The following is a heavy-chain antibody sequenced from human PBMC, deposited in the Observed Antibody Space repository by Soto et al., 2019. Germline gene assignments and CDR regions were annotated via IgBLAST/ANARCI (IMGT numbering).Heavy chain of an antibody. D-gene: IGHD6-13*01. CDR2: ISYDGSNK. CDR1: GCTFSSHA. V-gene: IGHV3-30-3*01. CDR3: ARESSSWYRPYYYYGMDV. Sequence: GGSLRLSCAVAGCTFSSHAMSWVRQAPGKGLEWVAVISYDGSNKYYADSVKGRFTISRDNSKNTLYLQMNSLRAEDTAVYYCARESSSWYRPYYYYGMDVWGQGTTVTVSS. J-gene: IGHJ6*02.